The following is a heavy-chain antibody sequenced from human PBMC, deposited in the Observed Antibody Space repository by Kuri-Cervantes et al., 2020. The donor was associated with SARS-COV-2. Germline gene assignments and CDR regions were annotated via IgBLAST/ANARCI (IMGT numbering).Heavy chain of an antibody. CDR3: ARGSAGGRYSNYVLDY. D-gene: IGHD4-11*01. CDR1: GYTFTSYY. Sequence: ASVKVSCKASGYTFTSYYTHWVRQAPGQGLEWMGIINPSGGSTSYAQKFQGRVTMTRDTSTSTVYMELSSLRSEDTAVYYCARGSAGGRYSNYVLDYWGQGTLVTVSS. V-gene: IGHV1-46*01. CDR2: INPSGGST. J-gene: IGHJ4*02.